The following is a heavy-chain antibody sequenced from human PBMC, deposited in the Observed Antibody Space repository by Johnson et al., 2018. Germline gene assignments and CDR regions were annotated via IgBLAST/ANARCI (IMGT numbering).Heavy chain of an antibody. Sequence: VQLVESGGGLVNXGGSLRLSCAASGFTFSIYSINWVRQAPGKGLEWVSFISSRSSYIYYADSVKGRFTISRDNAKNALFLQMNSLRDEDTAVYYCARTLDDAFAFWGQGTMVTVSS. D-gene: IGHD1-1*01. CDR1: GFTFSIYS. CDR3: ARTLDDAFAF. J-gene: IGHJ3*01. CDR2: ISSRSSYI. V-gene: IGHV3-21*01.